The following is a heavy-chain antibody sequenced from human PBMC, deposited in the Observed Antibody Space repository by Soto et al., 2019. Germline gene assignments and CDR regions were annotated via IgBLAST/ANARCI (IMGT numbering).Heavy chain of an antibody. CDR2: IDYSGNT. CDR3: ATLIHCFTTACDFDY. V-gene: IGHV4-39*01. J-gene: IGHJ4*02. CDR1: GGSISSSSYY. D-gene: IGHD3-22*01. Sequence: QLQLQESGPGLVKPSETLSLTCTVSGGSISSSSYYWGWIRQPPGKGLEWIGSIDYSGNTYYNPSLKSRVTISFDTYQTQFSLQLSTVPAAETTVYYCATLIHCFTTACDFDYWGQGTLVTVSS.